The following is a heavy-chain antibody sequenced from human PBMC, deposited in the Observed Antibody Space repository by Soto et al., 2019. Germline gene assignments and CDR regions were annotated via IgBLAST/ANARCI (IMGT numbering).Heavy chain of an antibody. D-gene: IGHD2-2*01. V-gene: IGHV4-61*01. CDR3: ARFVRSCSATTCSTRADV. Sequence: PSGTLSLTCTVSGGFVNSDTHSWSWIRQTPGKRLEWIGFIYSGGSTKNPSLRSRVTMSVDTSKNQFSLKLRSVIVADTAVYHCARFVRSCSATTCSTRADVWGQGITVPVSS. J-gene: IGHJ6*02. CDR1: GGFVNSDTHS. CDR2: IYSGGST.